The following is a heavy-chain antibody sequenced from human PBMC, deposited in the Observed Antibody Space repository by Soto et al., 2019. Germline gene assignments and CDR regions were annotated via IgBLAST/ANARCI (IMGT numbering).Heavy chain of an antibody. Sequence: SETLSLTCSVAGGSIRSYYWSWIRQPPGKGLEWIGYIYYSGSTNYNPSLKSRITISVDTPKNQFSLKLSSVTAADTAVYYCARLRYSYGSGSFDYWGQGALVTVSS. CDR3: ARLRYSYGSGSFDY. CDR2: IYYSGST. J-gene: IGHJ4*02. CDR1: GGSIRSYY. V-gene: IGHV4-59*08. D-gene: IGHD5-18*01.